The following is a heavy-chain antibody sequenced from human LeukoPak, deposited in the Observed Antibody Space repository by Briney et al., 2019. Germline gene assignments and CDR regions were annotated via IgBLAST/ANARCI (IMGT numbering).Heavy chain of an antibody. Sequence: SETLSLTCTVSGGSISSYYWSWIRQPPGKGLEWIGYIYYSGSTNYNPSLKSRVTISVDTSKNQFSLKLSSVTAADTAVYYCARAQGMGVVVFDYWGQGTLVTVSS. CDR2: IYYSGST. J-gene: IGHJ4*02. CDR1: GGSISSYY. CDR3: ARAQGMGVVVFDY. D-gene: IGHD2-15*01. V-gene: IGHV4-59*01.